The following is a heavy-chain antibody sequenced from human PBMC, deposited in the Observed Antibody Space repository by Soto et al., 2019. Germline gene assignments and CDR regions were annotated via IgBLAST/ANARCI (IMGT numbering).Heavy chain of an antibody. Sequence: QVQLVQSGAEVKKPGASVKVSCKASGYTLITYGISWVRQAPGQGLEWMGWISVYNGNAKYAQNLQDRVTMTAHTYTNTAYMELRSLRSDDTAGYYCARRGRGNFPSWFDPWGQGTLVTVSS. J-gene: IGHJ5*02. CDR1: GYTLITYG. D-gene: IGHD1-1*01. CDR3: ARRGRGNFPSWFDP. CDR2: ISVYNGNA. V-gene: IGHV1-18*01.